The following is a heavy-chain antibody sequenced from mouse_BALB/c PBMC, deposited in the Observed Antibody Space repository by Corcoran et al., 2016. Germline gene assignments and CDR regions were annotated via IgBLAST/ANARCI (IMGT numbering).Heavy chain of an antibody. CDR2: INTYTGEP. D-gene: IGHD2-4*01. Sequence: QIQLVQSGPELKKPGETVKISCKASGYTFTNYGMNWVKQAPGKGLKWMGWINTYTGEPTYADDFKGRFAFSLETSASTANLQINNLKNEDMATYFCARTSDYGAWFAYWGQGTLVTVSA. J-gene: IGHJ3*01. CDR1: GYTFTNYG. V-gene: IGHV9-1*02. CDR3: ARTSDYGAWFAY.